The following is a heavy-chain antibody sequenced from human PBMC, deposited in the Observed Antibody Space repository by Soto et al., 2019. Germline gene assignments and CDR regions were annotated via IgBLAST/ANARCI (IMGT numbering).Heavy chain of an antibody. D-gene: IGHD3-3*01. Sequence: GASVKVSCKASGYTFTGYYMHWVRQAPGQGLEWMGWINPNSGGTNYAQKFQGWVTMTRDTSISTAYMELSRLRSDDTAVYYCAREESIFGVVRHADGSFDYWGQGTLVTVSS. CDR1: GYTFTGYY. V-gene: IGHV1-2*04. CDR3: AREESIFGVVRHADGSFDY. J-gene: IGHJ4*02. CDR2: INPNSGGT.